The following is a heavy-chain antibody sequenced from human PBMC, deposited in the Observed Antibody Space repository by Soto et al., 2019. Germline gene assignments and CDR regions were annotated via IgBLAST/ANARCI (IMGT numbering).Heavy chain of an antibody. D-gene: IGHD1-26*01. CDR2: INHSGST. V-gene: IGHV4-34*01. Sequence: QVQLQQWGAGLLKPSETLSLTCAVYGGSFSGYYWSWIRQPPGKGLEWIGEINHSGSTNYNPSLKSRVTISVDTSKNQFSLKLSSVTAADTAVYYCARGFYRSRDGRFDPWGQGTLVTVSS. CDR3: ARGFYRSRDGRFDP. CDR1: GGSFSGYY. J-gene: IGHJ5*02.